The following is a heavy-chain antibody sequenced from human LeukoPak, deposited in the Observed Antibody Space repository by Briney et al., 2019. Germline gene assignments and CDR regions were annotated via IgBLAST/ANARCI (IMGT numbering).Heavy chain of an antibody. CDR2: INPNSGGT. CDR1: GCTFNSYA. J-gene: IGHJ3*02. D-gene: IGHD3-10*01. V-gene: IGHV1-2*02. CDR3: ASSNPGYYGSGSYLPNDI. Sequence: SVKVSCKASGCTFNSYAISWVRQAPGEGLEWMGWINPNSGGTNYAQKFQGRVTMTRDTSTSTVYMELSSLRSEDTAVYYCASSNPGYYGSGSYLPNDIWGQGTMVTVSS.